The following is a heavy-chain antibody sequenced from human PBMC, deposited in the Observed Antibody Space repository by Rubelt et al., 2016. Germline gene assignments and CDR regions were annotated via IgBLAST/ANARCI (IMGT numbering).Heavy chain of an antibody. D-gene: IGHD3-16*01. CDR1: GGSFSGHY. CDR3: ARGGPWDGMDV. CDR2: INHSGST. J-gene: IGHJ6*02. Sequence: QVQLQQWGAGLLKPSETLSLTCAVYGGSFSGHYWSWIRQPPGKGLAWIGEINHSGSTNYNPALKSRVTISVDTSKNQFSLKLSSVTAADTAVYYCARGGPWDGMDVWGQGTTVTVSS. V-gene: IGHV4-34*01.